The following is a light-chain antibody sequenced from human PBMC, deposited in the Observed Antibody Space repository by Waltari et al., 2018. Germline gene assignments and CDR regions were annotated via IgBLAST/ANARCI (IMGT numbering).Light chain of an antibody. Sequence: SYDLTQPPSVSVSPGQTARLTCSGHEFNTKDVSWYQQKPGQSPVLVIYQDTKRPSGIPERFSGSTSGNIATLTISGTQAMDEADYYCQAWDSSTAVVFGGGTKLTVL. CDR1: EFNTKD. V-gene: IGLV3-1*01. CDR2: QDT. J-gene: IGLJ3*02. CDR3: QAWDSSTAVV.